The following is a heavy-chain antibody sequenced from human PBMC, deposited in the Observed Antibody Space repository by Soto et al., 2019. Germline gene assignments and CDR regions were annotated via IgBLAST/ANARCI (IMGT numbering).Heavy chain of an antibody. CDR3: AAGPRGYSYEVVYYYYYGMDV. CDR1: GFTFTSSA. J-gene: IGHJ6*02. Sequence: GASVTVSCKASGFTFTSSAVQWVRQARGQRLEWIGWIVVGSGNTNYAQRFQERVTITRDMSTSTAYMELSSLRSEDTAVYYCAAGPRGYSYEVVYYYYYGMDVWGQGTTVTVSS. V-gene: IGHV1-58*01. D-gene: IGHD5-18*01. CDR2: IVVGSGNT.